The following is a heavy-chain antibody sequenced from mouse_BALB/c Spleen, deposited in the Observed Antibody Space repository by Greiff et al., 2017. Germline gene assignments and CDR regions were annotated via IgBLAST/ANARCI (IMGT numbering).Heavy chain of an antibody. CDR1: GFNIKDYY. D-gene: IGHD2-4*01. CDR3: NAGMITTGDYFDY. J-gene: IGHJ2*01. CDR2: IDPENGDT. Sequence: EVQLQQSGAELVRSGASVKLSCTASGFNIKDYYMHWVKQRPEQGLEWIGWIDPENGDTEYAPKCQGKATMTADTSSNTAYLQLSSLTSEDTAVYYCNAGMITTGDYFDYWGQGTTLTVSS. V-gene: IGHV14-4*02.